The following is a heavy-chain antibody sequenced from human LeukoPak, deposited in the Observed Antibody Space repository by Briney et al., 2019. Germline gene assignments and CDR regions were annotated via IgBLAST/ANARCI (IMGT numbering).Heavy chain of an antibody. CDR2: IYYSGST. Sequence: SETLPLTCTVSGGSISSSSYYWGWIRQPPGKGLEWIGSIYYSGSTYDNPSLKSRVTISVDTSKNQFSLKLSSVTAADTAVYYCARTAYTYGYRPLFDYWGQGTLVTVSS. V-gene: IGHV4-39*01. J-gene: IGHJ4*02. CDR1: GGSISSSSYY. CDR3: ARTAYTYGYRPLFDY. D-gene: IGHD5-18*01.